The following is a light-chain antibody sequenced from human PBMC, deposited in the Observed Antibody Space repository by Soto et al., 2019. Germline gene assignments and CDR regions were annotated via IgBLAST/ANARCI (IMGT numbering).Light chain of an antibody. CDR2: EVN. V-gene: IGLV2-14*01. J-gene: IGLJ1*01. CDR1: SSDIGAYDY. CDR3: CSYAGFSSFV. Sequence: QSALTQPASLSGSPGQSITISCTGTSSDIGAYDYVSWFQQHPGKAPKLMISEVNNRPSGVSDRFSASKSGNTASLTISGLQAEDQADYYCCSYAGFSSFVFGAGTKVTV.